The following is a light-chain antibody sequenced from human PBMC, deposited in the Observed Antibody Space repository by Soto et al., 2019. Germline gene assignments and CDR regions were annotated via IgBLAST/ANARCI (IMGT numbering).Light chain of an antibody. CDR2: VNSDGSH. Sequence: QLVLTQSPSASASLGASVKLTCTLSSGHSSYAIAWHQQQPEKGPRYLMKVNSDGSHIKGDGIPDRFSGFSSGAERYLTISSLQSEDEADYYCQTWGTDIHVVFGGGTKVTVL. J-gene: IGLJ2*01. V-gene: IGLV4-69*02. CDR3: QTWGTDIHVV. CDR1: SGHSSYA.